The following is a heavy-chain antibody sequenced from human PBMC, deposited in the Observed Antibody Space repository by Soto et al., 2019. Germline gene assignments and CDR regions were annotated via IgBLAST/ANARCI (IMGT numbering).Heavy chain of an antibody. CDR1: GFTFGDYA. CDR3: TRGGSYRVYYYYGMDV. D-gene: IGHD1-26*01. CDR2: IRSKAYGGTT. J-gene: IGHJ6*02. V-gene: IGHV3-49*04. Sequence: GGSLRLSCTASGFTFGDYAMSWVRQAPGKGLEWVGFIRSKAYGGTTEYAASVKGRFTISRDDSKSIAYLQMNSLKTEDTAVYYCTRGGSYRVYYYYGMDVWGQGTTVTVSS.